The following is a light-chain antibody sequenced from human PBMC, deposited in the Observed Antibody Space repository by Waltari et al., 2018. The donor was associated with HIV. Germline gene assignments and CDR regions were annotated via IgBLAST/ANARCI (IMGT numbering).Light chain of an antibody. V-gene: IGLV2-14*02. Sequence: QSALTQPASVSGSPGQSITISCTGTSSDVGIYNLVSWYQQYPGKAPKLMIYEGSKRPSGVSNRFSGSKSGNTASLTISGLQAEDEADYYCSSYTSSITVVFGGGTKLTVL. CDR1: SSDVGIYNL. CDR3: SSYTSSITVV. CDR2: EGS. J-gene: IGLJ2*01.